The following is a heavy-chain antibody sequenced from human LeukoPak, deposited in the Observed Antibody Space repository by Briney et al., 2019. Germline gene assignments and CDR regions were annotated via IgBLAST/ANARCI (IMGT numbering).Heavy chain of an antibody. D-gene: IGHD4-17*01. CDR2: MTYDGSNK. CDR3: AKGPTDYGDYGHY. CDR1: GFTFSSYG. V-gene: IGHV3-30*18. J-gene: IGHJ4*02. Sequence: SPRLSCAASGFTFSSYGMHWVRQAPGKGLEWVAVMTYDGSNKYYADSVRGRFTISRDNSKNTLYLQMNSLRAEDTAVYYCAKGPTDYGDYGHYWGQGTLVTVSS.